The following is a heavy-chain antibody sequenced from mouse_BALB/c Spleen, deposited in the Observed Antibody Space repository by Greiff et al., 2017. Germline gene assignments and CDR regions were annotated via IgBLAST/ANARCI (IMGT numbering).Heavy chain of an antibody. V-gene: IGHV6-6*02. CDR2: IRLKSNNYAT. CDR3: TRGTTVVARYYAMDY. J-gene: IGHJ4*01. CDR1: GFTFSNYW. D-gene: IGHD1-1*01. Sequence: EVKVEESGGGLVQPGGSMKLSCVASGFTFSNYWMNWVRQSPEKGLEWVAEIRLKSNNYATHYAESVKGRFTISRDDSKSSVYLQMNNLSAEDTDIYYSTRGTTVVARYYAMDYWGQGTSVTVSS.